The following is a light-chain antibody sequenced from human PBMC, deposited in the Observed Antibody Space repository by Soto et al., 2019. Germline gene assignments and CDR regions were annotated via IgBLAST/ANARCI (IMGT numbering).Light chain of an antibody. CDR2: AAS. V-gene: IGKV1-9*01. CDR3: QHLGV. CDR1: QGINNY. J-gene: IGKJ1*01. Sequence: DIQLTQSPSFLSASVGDRVTITCRASQGINNYLAWYQQKPGKAPKLLIYAASTLQIGVPSRFGGSGSGAEFTLTVSSLQPEDIATYYCQHLGVFGRGTKVEIK.